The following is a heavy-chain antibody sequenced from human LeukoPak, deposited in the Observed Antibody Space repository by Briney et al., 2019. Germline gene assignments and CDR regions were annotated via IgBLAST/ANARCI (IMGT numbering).Heavy chain of an antibody. CDR2: INHSGST. Sequence: SETLSLTCAVYGGSFSGYYWSWIRQPPGKGLEWIGEINHSGSTNYNPSLKSRVTISVDTSKNQFSLKLSSVTAADTAVYYCARGVLVATYFDYWGQGTLVTVSS. CDR3: ARGVLVATYFDY. CDR1: GGSFSGYY. D-gene: IGHD5-12*01. V-gene: IGHV4-34*01. J-gene: IGHJ4*02.